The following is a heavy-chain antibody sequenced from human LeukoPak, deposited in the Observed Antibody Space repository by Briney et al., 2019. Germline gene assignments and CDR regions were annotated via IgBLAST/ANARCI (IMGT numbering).Heavy chain of an antibody. CDR1: GFTVSNNY. V-gene: IGHV3-53*01. D-gene: IGHD3-3*01. Sequence: PGGSLRLSCAVSGFTVSNNYMSWVRQAPGKGLEWVSLIYSDGSTYYADSVKGRFTISRDNFKNTVYLQMNNLRAEDTAVYYCAKDYERFYYYMDVWGKGTTVTVSS. CDR2: IYSDGST. CDR3: AKDYERFYYYMDV. J-gene: IGHJ6*03.